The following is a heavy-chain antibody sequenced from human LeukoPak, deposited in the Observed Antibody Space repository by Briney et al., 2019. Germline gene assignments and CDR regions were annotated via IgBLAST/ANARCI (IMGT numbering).Heavy chain of an antibody. D-gene: IGHD3-22*01. J-gene: IGHJ4*02. CDR1: GGTFSSHA. CDR3: ARCGNSLTYYYDSSGCADDY. V-gene: IGHV1-18*01. CDR2: ISAYNGNT. Sequence: ASVKVSCKASGGTFSSHAISWVRQAPGQGLEWMGWISAYNGNTNYAQKLQGRVTMTTDTSTSTAYMELRSLRSDDTAVYYCARCGNSLTYYYDSSGCADDYWGQGTLVTVSS.